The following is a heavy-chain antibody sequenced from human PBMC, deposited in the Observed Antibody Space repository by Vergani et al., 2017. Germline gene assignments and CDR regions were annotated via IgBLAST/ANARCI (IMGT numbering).Heavy chain of an antibody. CDR1: GGTFSSYA. J-gene: IGHJ5*02. D-gene: IGHD3-10*01. Sequence: QVQLVQSGAEVKKPGSSVKVSCKASGGTFSSYAISWVRQAPGQGLEWMGRIIPIFGTANYAQKFQGRVTITADESTSTAYMELSSLRSEDTAVYYCARDLGYYGSGSSGSWFDPWGQGTLVTVSS. V-gene: IGHV1-69*13. CDR2: IIPIFGTA. CDR3: ARDLGYYGSGSSGSWFDP.